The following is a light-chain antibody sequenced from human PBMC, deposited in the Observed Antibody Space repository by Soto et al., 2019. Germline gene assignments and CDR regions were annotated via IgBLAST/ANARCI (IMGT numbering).Light chain of an antibody. Sequence: DIQMTQSPSSLSASVGDRVTITCRASQNIRSYLNWYQQKPGKAPQLLIYATSSLQTGVPSRLSASGSGTDFSLVISDLQPEDSATYYCQQGYRSRWTSGRGTKVEI. CDR2: ATS. V-gene: IGKV1-39*01. J-gene: IGKJ1*01. CDR3: QQGYRSRWT. CDR1: QNIRSY.